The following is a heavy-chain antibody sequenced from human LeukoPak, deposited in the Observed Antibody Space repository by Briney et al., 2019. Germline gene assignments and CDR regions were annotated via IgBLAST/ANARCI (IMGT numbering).Heavy chain of an antibody. Sequence: GGSLRLSCAASGFTFSLSAMHWVRQASGKGLEWVGRVRSKANSYATSYAASVKGRFTISRDDSKNMAYLQMKSLKTEDTAVYYRTAGRFSVVGDDWGKGTTVTVSA. V-gene: IGHV3-73*01. D-gene: IGHD2-15*01. CDR2: VRSKANSYAT. CDR1: GFTFSLSA. J-gene: IGHJ6*04. CDR3: TAGRFSVVGDD.